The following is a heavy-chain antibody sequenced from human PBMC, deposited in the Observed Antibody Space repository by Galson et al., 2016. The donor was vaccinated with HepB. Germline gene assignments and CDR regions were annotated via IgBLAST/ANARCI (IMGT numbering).Heavy chain of an antibody. V-gene: IGHV3-74*01. Sequence: SLRLSCAASGFAFGSHWMHWVRQVPGKGLVWVSRINSDGTISNYADSVKGRFTISRDNAKNTLYLQMNSLRVEDTAGYYCVRDHSVVLTTAYNWFDPWGQGTLVTVSS. CDR2: INSDGTIS. CDR3: VRDHSVVLTTAYNWFDP. CDR1: GFAFGSHW. D-gene: IGHD4-23*01. J-gene: IGHJ5*02.